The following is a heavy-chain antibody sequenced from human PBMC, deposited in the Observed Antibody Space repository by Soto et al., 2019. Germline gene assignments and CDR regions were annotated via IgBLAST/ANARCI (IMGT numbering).Heavy chain of an antibody. D-gene: IGHD6-13*01. CDR1: GFTFSSYS. Sequence: EVQLVESGGGLVKPGGSLRLSCAASGFTFSSYSMNWVRQAPGKGLEWVSSISSSSSYIYYVDSVKGRFTSSRDNAKNSRYMQTDSLIAQDTGVYYCAGGEGAAAGTRNWFDRWGQGTLVTVSS. CDR2: ISSSSSYI. J-gene: IGHJ5*02. CDR3: AGGEGAAAGTRNWFDR. V-gene: IGHV3-21*01.